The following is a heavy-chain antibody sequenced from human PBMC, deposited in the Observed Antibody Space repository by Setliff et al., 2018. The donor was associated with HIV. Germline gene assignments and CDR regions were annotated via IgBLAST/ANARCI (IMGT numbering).Heavy chain of an antibody. V-gene: IGHV3-64*02. D-gene: IGHD3-9*01. Sequence: GGSLRLSCAASGFTFSSFAMYWVRQTPGKELEFVSAISDSGDNTYFADSVKGRFTISRDNSWNTLFLQMGNVRAEDTAVHFCARGKPALSGYVFDNWGQGILVTVSS. CDR2: ISDSGDNT. CDR1: GFTFSSFA. J-gene: IGHJ4*02. CDR3: ARGKPALSGYVFDN.